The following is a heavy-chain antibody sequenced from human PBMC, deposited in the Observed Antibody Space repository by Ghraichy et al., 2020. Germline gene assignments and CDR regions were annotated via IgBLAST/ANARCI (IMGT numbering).Heavy chain of an antibody. CDR1: GHTFTTYS. CDR2: INAGNGKT. J-gene: IGHJ4*02. V-gene: IGHV1-3*01. D-gene: IGHD2-21*01. Sequence: ASVKVSCKASGHTFTTYSIHWVRQAPGQRLEWMGCINAGNGKTRYSQSFQGRVTITRDTSPSTAYMDLTSLRSEDTAVYYCAREVHPYCSGECFFDSWGQGTQVTVSS. CDR3: AREVHPYCSGECFFDS.